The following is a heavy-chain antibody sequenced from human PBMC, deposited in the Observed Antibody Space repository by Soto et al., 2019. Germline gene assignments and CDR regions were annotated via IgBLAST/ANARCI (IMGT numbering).Heavy chain of an antibody. CDR2: IYYSGST. D-gene: IGHD1-26*01. V-gene: IGHV4-59*01. J-gene: IGHJ4*02. CDR1: GGSISSYY. Sequence: SETLSLTCTVSGGSISSYYWSWIRQPPGKGLEWIGYIYYSGSTNYNPSLKSRVTISVDTSKNQFSLKLSSVTAADTAVYYCARGSTKVDYWGQGTLVTVSS. CDR3: ARGSTKVDY.